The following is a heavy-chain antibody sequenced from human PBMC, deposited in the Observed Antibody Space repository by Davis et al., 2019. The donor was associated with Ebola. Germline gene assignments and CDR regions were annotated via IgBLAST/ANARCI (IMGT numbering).Heavy chain of an antibody. CDR3: ARVGTTVTTSYYYYGMDV. V-gene: IGHV1-18*01. CDR2: INAYNGNT. D-gene: IGHD4-11*01. J-gene: IGHJ6*04. Sequence: ASVKVSCKASGYTFTSYGISWVRQAPGQGLEWMGWINAYNGNTNYAQKLQGRVTMTTDTSTSTAYMELRSLRSDDTAVYYCARVGTTVTTSYYYYGMDVWGKGTTVTVSS. CDR1: GYTFTSYG.